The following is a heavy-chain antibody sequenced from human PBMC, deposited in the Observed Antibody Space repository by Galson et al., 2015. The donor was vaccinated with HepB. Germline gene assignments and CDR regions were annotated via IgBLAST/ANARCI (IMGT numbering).Heavy chain of an antibody. Sequence: TLSLTCTVSGGSISRSSFYWGWIRQPPGKGLEWIGSIYYSGSTYYNPSLESRVTIPVDTSKNHFSLRLSSVTAADTAVYYCSHCSGGSCYSGTIFDYWGQGTLVTVSS. CDR1: GGSISRSSFY. D-gene: IGHD2-15*01. CDR2: IYYSGST. J-gene: IGHJ4*02. V-gene: IGHV4-39*02. CDR3: SHCSGGSCYSGTIFDY.